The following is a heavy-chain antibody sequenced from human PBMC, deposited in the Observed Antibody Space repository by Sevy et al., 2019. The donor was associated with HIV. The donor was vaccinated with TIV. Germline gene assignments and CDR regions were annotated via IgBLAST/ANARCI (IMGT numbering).Heavy chain of an antibody. CDR2: ISYDGGSK. V-gene: IGHV3-30*03. CDR3: ASGGRDRNTYYLGPGDY. Sequence: GGSLRLSCAAAGFTFSASGMHWVRQAPGKGLEWMAVISYDGGSKYYANSVKGRFTISRDNSKNTLFLQMNSLRPEDTAMYYCASGGRDRNTYYLGPGDYWGQGTLVTVSS. CDR1: GFTFSASG. D-gene: IGHD3-22*01. J-gene: IGHJ4*02.